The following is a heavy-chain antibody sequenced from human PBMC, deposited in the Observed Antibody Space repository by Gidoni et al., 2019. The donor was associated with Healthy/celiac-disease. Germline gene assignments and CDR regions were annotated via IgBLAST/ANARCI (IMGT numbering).Heavy chain of an antibody. D-gene: IGHD4-17*01. V-gene: IGHV3-73*01. J-gene: IGHJ4*02. Sequence: EVQLVESGGGLVQPGGSLKLSCAASGFTFSGPAMHWVRQASGKGREWVGRIRSKANSYATAYAASVKGRFTISRDDSKNTAYLQMNSLKTEDTAVYYCTRNAGTVTTFDYWGQGTLVTVSS. CDR3: TRNAGTVTTFDY. CDR2: IRSKANSYAT. CDR1: GFTFSGPA.